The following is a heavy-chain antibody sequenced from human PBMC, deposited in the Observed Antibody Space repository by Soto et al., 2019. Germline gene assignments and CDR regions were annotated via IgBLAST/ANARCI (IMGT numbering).Heavy chain of an antibody. J-gene: IGHJ4*02. Sequence: GRCLRRSWVPSGFTFSDYYMTWIRQAPERWLECVSYIDKRGSLKYVTVTVKGRFTIAREKIKNSLSVQMNSLGCADTGIYSFPRIDGDCRGSSCYSGGFDYWGQGALVTVSS. D-gene: IGHD2-15*01. CDR1: GFTFSDYY. CDR3: PRIDGDCRGSSCYSGGFDY. V-gene: IGHV3-11*01. CDR2: IDKRGSLK.